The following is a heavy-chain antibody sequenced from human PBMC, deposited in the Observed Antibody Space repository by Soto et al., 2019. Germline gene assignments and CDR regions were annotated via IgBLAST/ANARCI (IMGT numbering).Heavy chain of an antibody. CDR2: ISGSGGST. CDR1: GFTFSSYA. CDR3: AKDKFGGYGRSLMDV. J-gene: IGHJ6*03. Sequence: EVQLLESGGGLVQPGGSLRLSCAASGFTFSSYAMSWVRQAPGKGLEWVSAISGSGGSTYYADSVKGRFTISRDNSKNTLYLEMNSLRAEDTAVYYCAKDKFGGYGRSLMDVWGKGTTVTVSS. V-gene: IGHV3-23*01. D-gene: IGHD3-10*01.